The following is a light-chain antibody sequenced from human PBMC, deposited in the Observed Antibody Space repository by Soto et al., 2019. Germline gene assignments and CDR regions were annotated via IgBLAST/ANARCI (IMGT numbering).Light chain of an antibody. CDR1: QSISTY. CDR3: QHYNSYSEA. J-gene: IGKJ1*01. Sequence: DIQLTQSPSFLSASVGDRVTITCRASQSISTYLNWYQQKPGKAPNLLIYAASTLQSGVPSRFSGSGSGTEFTLTISSLQPDDFATYYCQHYNSYSEAFGQGTKVDIK. CDR2: AAS. V-gene: IGKV1-9*01.